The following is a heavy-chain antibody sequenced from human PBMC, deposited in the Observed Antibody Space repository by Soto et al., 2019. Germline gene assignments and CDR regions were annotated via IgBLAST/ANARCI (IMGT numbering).Heavy chain of an antibody. J-gene: IGHJ4*02. CDR2: ISGSDGKT. CDR1: GFSFGSYA. Sequence: GGSLRLSCAASGFSFGSYALSWVRQAPGKGLEWVSTISGSDGKTFYADSVKGRFSISRDTSQSTLHLQMNSLRADDTAMYYCARWSYLDYWGQGTRVTVSS. D-gene: IGHD3-3*01. CDR3: ARWSYLDY. V-gene: IGHV3-23*01.